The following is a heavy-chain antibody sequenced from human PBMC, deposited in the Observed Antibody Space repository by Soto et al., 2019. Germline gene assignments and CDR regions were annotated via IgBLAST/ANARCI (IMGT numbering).Heavy chain of an antibody. CDR3: ARGVTVFGLVSRFWFDP. CDR2: IYNSGIT. CDR1: GGCISGGDYS. J-gene: IGHJ5*02. Sequence: SETLSLTCTVSGGCISGGDYSWSWVRQSPGKGLEWIGHIYNSGITYYNPSLKSRVVISIDTSRNQFSLRLNSLTAADRAVYFCARGVTVFGLVSRFWFDPWGQGTVVTVSS. D-gene: IGHD3-3*01. V-gene: IGHV4-30-4*01.